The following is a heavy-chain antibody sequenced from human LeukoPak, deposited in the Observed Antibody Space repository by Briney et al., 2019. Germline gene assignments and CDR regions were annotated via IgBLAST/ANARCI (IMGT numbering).Heavy chain of an antibody. CDR3: TTYDSSAPKNSY. CDR2: IRSKANSYAT. Sequence: GGSLRLSCAASGFTFSGSAMHWVRQASGKGLEWVGRIRSKANSYATAYAASVKGRFTISRDDSKNTAYLQMNSLKTEDTAVYYCTTYDSSAPKNSYWGQGTLVTVSS. D-gene: IGHD3-22*01. V-gene: IGHV3-73*01. CDR1: GFTFSGSA. J-gene: IGHJ4*02.